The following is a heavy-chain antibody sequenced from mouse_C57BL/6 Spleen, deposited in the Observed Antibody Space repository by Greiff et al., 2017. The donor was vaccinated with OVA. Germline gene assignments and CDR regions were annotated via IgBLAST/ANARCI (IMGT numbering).Heavy chain of an antibody. Sequence: QVQLQQSGAELVRPGASVTLSCKASGYTFTDYEMHWVKQTPVHGLEWIGAIDPETGGTAYNQKFKGKAILTADKSSSTAYMELRSLTSEDSAVYYCTRRDLLWSLRGYFDYWGQGTTLTVSS. CDR2: IDPETGGT. CDR3: TRRDLLWSLRGYFDY. CDR1: GYTFTDYE. J-gene: IGHJ2*01. D-gene: IGHD2-1*01. V-gene: IGHV1-15*01.